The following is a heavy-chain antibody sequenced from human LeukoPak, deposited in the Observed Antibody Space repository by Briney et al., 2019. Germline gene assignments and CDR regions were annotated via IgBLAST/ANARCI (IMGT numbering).Heavy chain of an antibody. CDR2: ISAYNGNT. CDR3: ARSSSGVRGYYYYYMDV. Sequence: ASVKVSCKASTYTFTDYGISWVRQAPGQGLEWMGWISAYNGNTNYAQKLQGRVTMTTDTSTSTAYMELRSLRSDDTAVYYCARSSSGVRGYYYYYMDVWGKGTTVTVSS. CDR1: TYTFTDYG. D-gene: IGHD6-19*01. V-gene: IGHV1-18*01. J-gene: IGHJ6*03.